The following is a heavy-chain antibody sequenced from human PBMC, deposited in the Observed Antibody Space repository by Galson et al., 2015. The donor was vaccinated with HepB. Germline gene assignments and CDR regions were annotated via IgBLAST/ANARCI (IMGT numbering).Heavy chain of an antibody. CDR3: AKGEQDDYGGKALPDC. CDR2: ISYDGNIK. D-gene: IGHD4-23*01. V-gene: IGHV3-30-3*02. J-gene: IGHJ4*02. CDR1: GFTFSSHV. Sequence: SLRLSCAASGFTFSSHVMHWVRQAPDKGLEWVAVISYDGNIKFHADSVRGRFTISRDNSKSTLFLQMSSLKVEDMAVYYCAKGEQDDYGGKALPDCWGQGTLVTVSS.